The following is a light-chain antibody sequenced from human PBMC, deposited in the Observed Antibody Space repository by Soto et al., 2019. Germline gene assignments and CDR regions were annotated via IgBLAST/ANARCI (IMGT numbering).Light chain of an antibody. CDR2: DAS. CDR3: QQRSNWPPYT. Sequence: EIVLTQSPATLSLSPGERATLSCRASQSVSSYLAWYQQKPGQAPRLLIYDASNRATGIPARFSGSGSGKDFTLTISSLEPEDFAVYYCQQRSNWPPYTFGKGPKLEIK. V-gene: IGKV3-11*01. J-gene: IGKJ2*01. CDR1: QSVSSY.